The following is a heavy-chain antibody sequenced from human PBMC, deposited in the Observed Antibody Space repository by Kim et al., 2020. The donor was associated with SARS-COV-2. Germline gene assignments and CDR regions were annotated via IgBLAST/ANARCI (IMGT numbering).Heavy chain of an antibody. Sequence: GSVNGRFTISRDNSKNTLYLQMHSLRAEDTALYFCAKDVVRMVNAPYYMDVWGKGTTVTVSS. CDR3: AKDVVRMVNAPYYMDV. V-gene: IGHV3-23*01. J-gene: IGHJ6*03. D-gene: IGHD2-8*01.